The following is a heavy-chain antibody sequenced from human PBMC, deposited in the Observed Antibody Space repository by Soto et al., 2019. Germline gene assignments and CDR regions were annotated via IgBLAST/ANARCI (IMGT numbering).Heavy chain of an antibody. V-gene: IGHV4-59*01. CDR3: ARALPPPYCYDSSGYYPSDY. CDR2: IYYSGST. J-gene: IGHJ4*02. CDR1: GGSISSYY. Sequence: SETLSLTCTVSGGSISSYYWSWIRHPPGKGLEWIGYIYYSGSTNYNPSLKSRVTISVDTSKNQFSLKLSSVTAADTAVYYCARALPPPYCYDSSGYYPSDYWGQGTLVTGS. D-gene: IGHD3-22*01.